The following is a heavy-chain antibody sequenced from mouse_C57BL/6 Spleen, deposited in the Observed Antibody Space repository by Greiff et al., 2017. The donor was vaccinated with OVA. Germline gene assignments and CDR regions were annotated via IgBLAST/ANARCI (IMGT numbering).Heavy chain of an antibody. Sequence: QVQLQQPGAELVKPGASVKLSCKASGYTFTSYWMHWVKQRPGQGLEWIGMIHPNSGSTNYNEKFKSKATLTVDKSSSTAYMQLSSLTSEDSAVYYCARRGYCYGSSYIYAMDYWGQGTSVTVS. CDR3: ARRGYCYGSSYIYAMDY. V-gene: IGHV1-64*01. D-gene: IGHD1-1*01. CDR1: GYTFTSYW. J-gene: IGHJ4*01. CDR2: IHPNSGST.